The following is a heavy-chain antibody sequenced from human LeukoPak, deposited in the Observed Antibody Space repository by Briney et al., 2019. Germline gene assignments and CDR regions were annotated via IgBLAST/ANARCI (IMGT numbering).Heavy chain of an antibody. CDR2: INHSGRT. CDR3: ARANKAVLIGYHYYYMDV. J-gene: IGHJ6*03. V-gene: IGHV4-34*01. CDR1: GGSFSGYY. Sequence: PSETLSLPCAVYGGSFSGYYWSWVRQTPGKGLEWVGEINHSGRTNYNPSLKSRVTISADMSKNQFSLRLTSVTAADTAVYYCARANKAVLIGYHYYYMDVWGKGTTATVSS. D-gene: IGHD2-15*01.